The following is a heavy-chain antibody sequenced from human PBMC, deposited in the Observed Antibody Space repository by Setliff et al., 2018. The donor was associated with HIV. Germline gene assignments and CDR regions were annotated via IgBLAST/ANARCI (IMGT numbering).Heavy chain of an antibody. J-gene: IGHJ4*02. V-gene: IGHV1-2*02. CDR1: GYTFTDYY. CDR3: VRGALLAVFDFDH. D-gene: IGHD3-10*01. Sequence: ASVKVSCKASGYTFTDYYIHWVRQAPGQGLEWMGWINPNSGGTNYAQKFQGRVTMTRDTSISTAYMELSSLTSDDTALYFCVRGALLAVFDFDHWGQGTQVTVSS. CDR2: INPNSGGT.